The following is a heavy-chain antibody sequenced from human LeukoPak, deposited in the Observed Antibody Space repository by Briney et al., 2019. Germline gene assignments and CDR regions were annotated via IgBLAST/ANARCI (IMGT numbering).Heavy chain of an antibody. V-gene: IGHV3-23*01. D-gene: IGHD5-24*01. CDR2: FSGSGGGT. Sequence: GGSLRLSCAASGFKFSNYAMSWVRQAPGKGLEWVSAFSGSGGGTYYAASVKGRFTISRDNSKNTPYLQMNTLRAEDTAVYYCARSGYNRFDYWGQGTLVTVSS. CDR1: GFKFSNYA. CDR3: ARSGYNRFDY. J-gene: IGHJ4*02.